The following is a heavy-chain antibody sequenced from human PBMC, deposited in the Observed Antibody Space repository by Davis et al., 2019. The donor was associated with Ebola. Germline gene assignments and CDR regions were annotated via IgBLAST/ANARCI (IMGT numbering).Heavy chain of an antibody. Sequence: PGGSLRLSCAASGFTFSRHGMHWVRQAPGKGLEWVAFIRYDGSSKYYADSVKGRFTISRDNSKNTLYLQMNSLRAEDTAVYYCAREGKYCSGGSCYSGTDYWGQGTLVTVSS. CDR1: GFTFSRHG. J-gene: IGHJ4*02. D-gene: IGHD2-15*01. V-gene: IGHV3-30*02. CDR2: IRYDGSSK. CDR3: AREGKYCSGGSCYSGTDY.